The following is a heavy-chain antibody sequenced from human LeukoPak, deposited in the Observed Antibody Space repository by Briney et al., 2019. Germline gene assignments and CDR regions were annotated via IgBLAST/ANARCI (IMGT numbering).Heavy chain of an antibody. CDR3: ARGGCSSTSCYVGADNWFDP. Sequence: PSETLSLTCAVYGGSFSGYYWSWIRQPPGKGLEWIGEINHSGSTNYNPSLKSRVSISVDTSKNQFSLKLSSVTAADTAVYYCARGGCSSTSCYVGADNWFDPWGQGILVTVSS. D-gene: IGHD2-2*01. CDR1: GGSFSGYY. CDR2: INHSGST. V-gene: IGHV4-34*01. J-gene: IGHJ5*02.